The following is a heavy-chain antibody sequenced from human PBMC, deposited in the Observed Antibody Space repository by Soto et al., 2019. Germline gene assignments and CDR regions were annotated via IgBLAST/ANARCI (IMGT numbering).Heavy chain of an antibody. Sequence: PSETLSLTCAAYGGSFRGYSWSWIRQPPGKGLEWIGEINHSGSTNYNPSLKSRVTISVDTSKNQFSLKLSSVTAADTAVYYCASVLIFGVVINYYYYYGMDVWGQGTTVT. CDR3: ASVLIFGVVINYYYYYGMDV. CDR2: INHSGST. D-gene: IGHD3-3*01. CDR1: GGSFRGYS. J-gene: IGHJ6*02. V-gene: IGHV4-34*01.